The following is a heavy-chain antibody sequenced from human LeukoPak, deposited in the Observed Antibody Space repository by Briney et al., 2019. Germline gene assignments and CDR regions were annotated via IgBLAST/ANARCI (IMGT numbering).Heavy chain of an antibody. CDR3: ARVDYYDSSGYYYAFGDY. CDR2: ISAYNGNT. J-gene: IGHJ4*02. CDR1: GYTFTSYG. V-gene: IGHV1-18*01. Sequence: ASVKVSCKASGYTFTSYGISWVRQAPGQGLEWVGWISAYNGNTNYAQKLQGRVTMTTDTSTSTAYMELRSLRSDDTAVYYCARVDYYDSSGYYYAFGDYWGQGTLVTVSS. D-gene: IGHD3-22*01.